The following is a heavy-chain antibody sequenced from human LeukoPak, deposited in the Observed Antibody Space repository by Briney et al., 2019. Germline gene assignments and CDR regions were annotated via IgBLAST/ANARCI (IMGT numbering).Heavy chain of an antibody. CDR3: AREVPHYYDSSGYYPYFDC. D-gene: IGHD3-22*01. CDR1: GYTFTGYY. J-gene: IGHJ4*02. Sequence: ASVKVSCKASGYTFTGYYMHWVRQAPGQGLEWMGWINPNSGGTNYAQKFQGRVAMTRDTSISTAYMELSRLRSDDTAVYYCAREVPHYYDSSGYYPYFDCWGQGTLVTVSS. CDR2: INPNSGGT. V-gene: IGHV1-2*02.